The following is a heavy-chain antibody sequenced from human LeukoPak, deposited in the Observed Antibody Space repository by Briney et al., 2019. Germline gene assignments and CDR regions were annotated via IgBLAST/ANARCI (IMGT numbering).Heavy chain of an antibody. J-gene: IGHJ5*02. CDR2: INHSGST. D-gene: IGHD2-2*01. V-gene: IGHV4-34*01. Sequence: SETPSLTCAVYGGSFSGYYWSLIRQPPGKGLEWIGEINHSGSTNYNPSLKSRVTISVDTSKNQFSLKLSSVTAADTAVYYCARGQPWFDPWGQGTLVTVSS. CDR1: GGSFSGYY. CDR3: ARGQPWFDP.